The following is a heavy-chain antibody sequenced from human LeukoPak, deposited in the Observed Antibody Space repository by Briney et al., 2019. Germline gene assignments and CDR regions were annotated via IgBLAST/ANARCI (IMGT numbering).Heavy chain of an antibody. Sequence: SETLSLTCAVSGGSISSSNWWSWVRQPPGKGLEWIGEIYHSGSTNYNPSLKSRVTISVDKSKNQFSLKLSSVTAADTAVYYCARYGGYSYGSSYYGMDVWGQGTTVTVSS. CDR1: GGSISSSNW. D-gene: IGHD5-18*01. V-gene: IGHV4-4*02. CDR2: IYHSGST. CDR3: ARYGGYSYGSSYYGMDV. J-gene: IGHJ6*02.